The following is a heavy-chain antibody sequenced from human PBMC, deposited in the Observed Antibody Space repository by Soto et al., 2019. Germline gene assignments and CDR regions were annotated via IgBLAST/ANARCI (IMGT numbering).Heavy chain of an antibody. CDR3: ASPSGTIDGAFDI. J-gene: IGHJ3*02. D-gene: IGHD3-10*01. Sequence: SETLSLTCTVSGGSIISYYWSWIRQPPGKGLEWIGYIYYSGSTNYNPSLKSRVTISVDTSKNQFSLKLSSVTAADTAVYYCASPSGTIDGAFDIWGQGTMVTVSS. CDR1: GGSIISYY. V-gene: IGHV4-59*01. CDR2: IYYSGST.